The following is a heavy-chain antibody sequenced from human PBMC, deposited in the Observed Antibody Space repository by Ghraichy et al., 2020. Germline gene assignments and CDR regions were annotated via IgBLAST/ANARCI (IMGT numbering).Heavy chain of an antibody. Sequence: GGSLRLSCAASGFTFSNAWMSWVRQAPGKGLEWVGRIKSKTDGGTTDYAAPVKGRFTISRDDSKNTLYLQMNSLKTEDTAVYYCTKVGECSGGSCSDAFDICCQGTMVTVSS. CDR1: GFTFSNAW. V-gene: IGHV3-15*01. CDR2: IKSKTDGGTT. J-gene: IGHJ3*02. D-gene: IGHD2-15*01. CDR3: TKVGECSGGSCSDAFDI.